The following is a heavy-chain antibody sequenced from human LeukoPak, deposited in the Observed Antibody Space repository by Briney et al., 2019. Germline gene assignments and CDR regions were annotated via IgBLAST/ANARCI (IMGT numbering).Heavy chain of an antibody. Sequence: VASVKVSCKASGYTFTSYGITWVRQAPGQGLEWMGWINTYKGNTNYAQNVQGRVTMTTDTSTNTAYMEMRSLRSDDTAVYYCARNSHGYSSGWLQFNFDYWGQGTLVTVPS. J-gene: IGHJ4*02. CDR2: INTYKGNT. V-gene: IGHV1-18*01. D-gene: IGHD6-19*01. CDR1: GYTFTSYG. CDR3: ARNSHGYSSGWLQFNFDY.